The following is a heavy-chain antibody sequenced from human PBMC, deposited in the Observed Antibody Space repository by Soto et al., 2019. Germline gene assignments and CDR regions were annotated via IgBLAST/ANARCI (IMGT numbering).Heavy chain of an antibody. Sequence: QVQLQESGPGLVKPSETLSLSCTVSGDPISRYHWSWIRQTPGKGLEWIGYVHNSRSTSYNPSLKSRVTISIDTSRKQFSLRLRSVTAADTAVYYCTGDRNNRVWYKYWGQGTLVTVSS. CDR1: GDPISRYH. V-gene: IGHV4-59*01. CDR3: TGDRNNRVWYKY. D-gene: IGHD6-19*01. J-gene: IGHJ4*02. CDR2: VHNSRST.